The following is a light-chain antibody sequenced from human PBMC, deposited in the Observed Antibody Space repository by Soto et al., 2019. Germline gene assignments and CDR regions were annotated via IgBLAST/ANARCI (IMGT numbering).Light chain of an antibody. CDR1: QSVSSN. V-gene: IGKV3-15*01. J-gene: IGKJ2*01. CDR3: QQYNNWPPMYT. CDR2: GAS. Sequence: EIVMTQSPATLSVSPGERATLSCRASQSVSSNLAWYQQKPGQAPRLLIYGASTRATGIPARFSGSGSGTEFTLIISSLQSEDFAVYCCQQYNNWPPMYTFGQGTKLEIK.